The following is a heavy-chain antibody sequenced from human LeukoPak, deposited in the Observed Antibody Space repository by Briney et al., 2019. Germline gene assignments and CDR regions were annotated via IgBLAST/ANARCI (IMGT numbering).Heavy chain of an antibody. J-gene: IGHJ5*02. CDR2: IIPIFGTA. V-gene: IGHV1-69*05. CDR1: AGTFSIYA. Sequence: GASVKVSCKASAGTFSIYAISWVRQAPGQGLEWMGGIIPIFGTANYTQKFQGRVTITTDESTSTAYVELSSLRSEDTAVYYCARVAGCSSTSCYPGWFYPWGQGTLVTVSS. D-gene: IGHD2-2*01. CDR3: ARVAGCSSTSCYPGWFYP.